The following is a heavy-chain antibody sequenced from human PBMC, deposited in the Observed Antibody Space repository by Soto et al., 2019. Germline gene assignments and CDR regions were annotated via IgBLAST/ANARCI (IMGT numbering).Heavy chain of an antibody. J-gene: IGHJ5*02. Sequence: GGSLRLSCAASGFTFSSYAMSWVRQAPGKGLEWVSAISGSGGSTYYADSVKGRFTISRDNSKNTLYLQMNSLRAEDTAVYYCAKDGYSYGDEFTNWFDPWGQGTLVTVSS. D-gene: IGHD5-18*01. CDR1: GFTFSSYA. V-gene: IGHV3-23*01. CDR3: AKDGYSYGDEFTNWFDP. CDR2: ISGSGGST.